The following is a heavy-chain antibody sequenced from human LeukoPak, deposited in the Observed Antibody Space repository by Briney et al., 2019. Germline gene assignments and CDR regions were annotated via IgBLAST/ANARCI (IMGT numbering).Heavy chain of an antibody. J-gene: IGHJ4*02. CDR2: IYTGDGT. CDR3: ARAPEAYYDFWSGSLDY. D-gene: IGHD3-3*01. CDR1: GFTVSSNY. V-gene: IGHV3-66*01. Sequence: GGSLRLSCAASGFTVSSNYMSWVRQAPGKGLEWVSVIYTGDGTYYADSVKGRFTISRDNSKNTLYLQMNGLRAEDTAVYYCARAPEAYYDFWSGSLDYWGQGTLVTVSS.